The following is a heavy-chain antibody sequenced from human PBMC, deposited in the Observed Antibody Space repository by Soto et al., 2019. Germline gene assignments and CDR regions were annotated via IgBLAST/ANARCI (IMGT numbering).Heavy chain of an antibody. V-gene: IGHV5-51*01. CDR1: GYSFTSYC. CDR2: IYPGDSDT. Sequence: GESLKISCKGSGYSFTSYCIGWVRQMPGKGLEWMGIIYPGDSDTRYSPSFQGQVTISADKSISTAYLQWSSLKASDTAMYYCARLPHLRYCSSTSCPTYYYYYGMDVWGQGTTVTVSS. J-gene: IGHJ6*02. D-gene: IGHD2-2*01. CDR3: ARLPHLRYCSSTSCPTYYYYYGMDV.